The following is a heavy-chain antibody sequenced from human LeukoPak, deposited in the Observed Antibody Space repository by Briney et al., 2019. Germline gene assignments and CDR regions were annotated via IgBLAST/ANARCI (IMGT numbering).Heavy chain of an antibody. CDR3: ARQLYQLPFDY. Sequence: SETLSLTCTVSGGSISSSSYYWGWIRQPPGKGLEWIGRIYYSGSTYYNPSLKSPVTISVDTSKNQFSLKLSSVTAADTAVYYCARQLYQLPFDYWGQGTLVTVSS. D-gene: IGHD2-2*01. V-gene: IGHV4-39*01. CDR2: IYYSGST. J-gene: IGHJ4*02. CDR1: GGSISSSSYY.